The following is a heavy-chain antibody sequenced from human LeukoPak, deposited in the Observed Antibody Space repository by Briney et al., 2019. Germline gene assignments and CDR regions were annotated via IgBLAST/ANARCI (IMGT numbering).Heavy chain of an antibody. CDR3: ARDPYGSYGFRADY. CDR1: GFTFSSYG. J-gene: IGHJ4*02. D-gene: IGHD1-26*01. Sequence: PGRSLRLSCAASGFTFSSYGMHWVRQVPGKGLEWVAIISYDGSNKYYADSVRGRFTISRDNSKNTLYLQMNRLRAEDTAMFYCARDPYGSYGFRADYWGQGTLVTVSS. V-gene: IGHV3-30*19. CDR2: ISYDGSNK.